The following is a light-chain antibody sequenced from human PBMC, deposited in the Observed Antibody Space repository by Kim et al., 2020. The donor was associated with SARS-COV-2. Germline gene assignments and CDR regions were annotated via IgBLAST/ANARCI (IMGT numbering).Light chain of an antibody. Sequence: EIVLTQSPATLSLSPGERATLSCRASQNVYNFLAWYQHKPGQAPRLLIYDASNRATGIPARFSASGSETDFTLTISSLEPEDFAVYYCHQCSSWPLTFGGGTKVDIK. CDR3: HQCSSWPLT. V-gene: IGKV3-11*01. CDR2: DAS. J-gene: IGKJ4*01. CDR1: QNVYNF.